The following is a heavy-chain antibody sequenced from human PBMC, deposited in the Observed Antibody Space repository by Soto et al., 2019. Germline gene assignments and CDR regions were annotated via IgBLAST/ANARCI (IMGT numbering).Heavy chain of an antibody. CDR3: AKDLPGRYFDRTTQS. D-gene: IGHD3-9*01. CDR2: ISGSGGST. J-gene: IGHJ4*02. V-gene: IGHV3-23*01. Sequence: GGSLRLSCAASGFTFSSYAMGLVRQAPGKGLEWVSAISGSGGSTYYADSVKGRFTISRDNSKNTLYLQMNSLRAEDTAVYYCAKDLPGRYFDRTTQSWGQGTLVTVSS. CDR1: GFTFSSYA.